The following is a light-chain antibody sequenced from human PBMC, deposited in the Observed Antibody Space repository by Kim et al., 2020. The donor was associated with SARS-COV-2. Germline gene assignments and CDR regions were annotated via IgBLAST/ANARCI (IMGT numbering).Light chain of an antibody. J-gene: IGLJ1*01. CDR1: SLRSDY. V-gene: IGLV3-19*01. Sequence: WGQTVRFTCKGDSLRSDYASWYQQKPGQAPVLVIYGKNNRPSGIPDRFAGSSSGNTASLTITGAQAEDEADYYCNSRDSSGNHYVFGTGTKVTVL. CDR3: NSRDSSGNHYV. CDR2: GKN.